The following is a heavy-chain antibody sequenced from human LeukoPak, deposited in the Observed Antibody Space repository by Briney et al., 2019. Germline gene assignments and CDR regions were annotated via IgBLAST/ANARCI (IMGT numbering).Heavy chain of an antibody. CDR2: INSDGSTT. CDR1: GFTFRTYW. J-gene: IGHJ4*02. D-gene: IGHD3-10*01. CDR3: ARAGNYYFEY. V-gene: IGHV3-74*01. Sequence: GGSLRLSCAAPGFTFRTYWMHWVRQTPGQGLVWVSRINSDGSTTNYADSVKGRFTVSRGNAQNTLYLQMSSLRAEDTAVYYCARAGNYYFEYWGQGALVTVSS.